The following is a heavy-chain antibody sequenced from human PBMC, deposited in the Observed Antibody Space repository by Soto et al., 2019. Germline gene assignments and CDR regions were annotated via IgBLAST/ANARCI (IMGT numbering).Heavy chain of an antibody. Sequence: QVQLVQSGAEVRKPGSSVKVSCKASGGTFSRLAISWVRQAPGQGLEWMGGIIPIFGTPNHAQKFQGRLTITADEATSTVHMELSSLRSEDTAIYYCARGWGEDSSDYFYAYWGQGTLFIVSS. J-gene: IGHJ4*02. V-gene: IGHV1-69*01. CDR3: ARGWGEDSSDYFYAY. CDR1: GGTFSRLA. CDR2: IIPIFGTP. D-gene: IGHD3-22*01.